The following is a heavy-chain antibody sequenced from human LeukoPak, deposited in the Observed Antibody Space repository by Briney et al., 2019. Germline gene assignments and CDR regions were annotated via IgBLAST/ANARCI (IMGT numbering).Heavy chain of an antibody. CDR1: GYTFTDYW. Sequence: GESLKISCKGSGYTFTDYWIGWVRQMPGRGLEWMGIIYPDDSDTRYSPSFQGQVTISADKSISTAYLQWSSLKASDTAIYYCARHIVPYASTWYQAFDIWGQGTVVTVSS. CDR3: ARHIVPYASTWYQAFDI. D-gene: IGHD6-13*01. J-gene: IGHJ3*02. V-gene: IGHV5-51*01. CDR2: IYPDDSDT.